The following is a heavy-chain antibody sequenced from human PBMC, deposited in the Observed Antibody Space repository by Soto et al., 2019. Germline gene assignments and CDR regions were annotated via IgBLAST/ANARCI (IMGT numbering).Heavy chain of an antibody. CDR3: ATHAGLSSRSWLDP. CDR2: IYPADSET. J-gene: IGHJ5*02. D-gene: IGHD2-21*02. V-gene: IGHV5-51*01. Sequence: GESLKISCKTSGYHFANYWIAWVRQVPGKGLEWMGIIYPADSETRYSPSFQGHVTISVDRSTTTAYLQWSNLRASDTAIYYCATHAGLSSRSWLDPWGQGTLVTVSA. CDR1: GYHFANYW.